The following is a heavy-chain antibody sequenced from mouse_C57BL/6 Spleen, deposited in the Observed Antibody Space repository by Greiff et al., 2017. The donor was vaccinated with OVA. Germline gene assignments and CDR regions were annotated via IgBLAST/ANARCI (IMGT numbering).Heavy chain of an antibody. CDR2: IDPSDSYT. D-gene: IGHD2-1*01. CDR1: GYTFTSYW. Sequence: VQLQQPGAELVMPGASVKLSCKASGYTFTSYWMHWVKQRPGQGLEWIGEIDPSDSYTNYNQKFKGKSTLTVDKSSSTAYMQLSSLTSEDSAVDYCARRPSYGKGAMDDWGQGTSVTVAS. J-gene: IGHJ4*01. V-gene: IGHV1-69*01. CDR3: ARRPSYGKGAMDD.